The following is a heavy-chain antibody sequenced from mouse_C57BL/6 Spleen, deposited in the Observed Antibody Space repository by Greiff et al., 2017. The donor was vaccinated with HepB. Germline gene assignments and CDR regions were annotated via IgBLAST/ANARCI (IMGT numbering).Heavy chain of an antibody. CDR2: ISDGGSYT. J-gene: IGHJ4*01. CDR3: ARDWDYAMDY. V-gene: IGHV5-4*01. Sequence: EVKVEESGGGLVKPGGSLKLSCAASGFTFSSYAMSWVRQTPEKRLEWVATISDGGSYTYYPDNVKGRFTISRDNAKNNLYLQMSHLKSEDTAMYYCARDWDYAMDYWGQGTSVTVSS. CDR1: GFTFSSYA. D-gene: IGHD4-1*01.